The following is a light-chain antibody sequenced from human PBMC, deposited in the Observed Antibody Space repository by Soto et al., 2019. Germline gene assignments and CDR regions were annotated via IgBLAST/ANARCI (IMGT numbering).Light chain of an antibody. CDR1: SSNVGSYNF. CDR3: CSYAGNNALV. V-gene: IGLV2-23*02. J-gene: IGLJ3*02. CDR2: EVS. Sequence: QSALTQPASVSGSCGQSITISCTGTSSNVGSYNFVSWYRQYPGKAPELIIYEVSQRPSTFFNRFSGSKSGNTASLTISGLQSDDEADYYCCSYAGNNALVFGGGTKLTVL.